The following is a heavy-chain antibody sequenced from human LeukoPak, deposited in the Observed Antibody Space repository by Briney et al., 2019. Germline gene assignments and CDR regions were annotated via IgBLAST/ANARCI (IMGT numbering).Heavy chain of an antibody. J-gene: IGHJ5*02. D-gene: IGHD2-2*01. Sequence: ASVKVSRKASGYTFTSYDINWVRQATGQGLEWMGWMNPNSGNTGYAQKFQGRVTMTRNTSISTAYMELSSLRSEDTAVYYCARDPSYCSSTSCYDRENWFDPWGQGTLVTVSS. CDR2: MNPNSGNT. V-gene: IGHV1-8*01. CDR1: GYTFTSYD. CDR3: ARDPSYCSSTSCYDRENWFDP.